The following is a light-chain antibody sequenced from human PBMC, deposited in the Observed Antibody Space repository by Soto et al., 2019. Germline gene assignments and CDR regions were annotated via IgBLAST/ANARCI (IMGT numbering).Light chain of an antibody. J-gene: IGLJ3*02. V-gene: IGLV1-36*01. CDR2: YDD. CDR1: SSNIGNNA. CDR3: ASWDDNLHGWV. Sequence: QAVVTQPPSVSEAPRQRVTISCSGSSSNIGNNAVNWYQQLPGKAPKLLIYYDDLKPSGVSDRFSASKSGTSASLAISGLQSKDEAHYFCASWDDNLHGWVFGGGTKVTVL.